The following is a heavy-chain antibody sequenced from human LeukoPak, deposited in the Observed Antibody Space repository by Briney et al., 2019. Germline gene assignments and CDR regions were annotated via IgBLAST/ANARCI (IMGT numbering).Heavy chain of an antibody. J-gene: IGHJ4*02. CDR2: ISYDGSNK. CDR3: AKGDLYYDILTGYYY. D-gene: IGHD3-9*01. CDR1: GFTFSSYA. Sequence: PGGSLRLSCAASGFTFSSYAMHWVRQAPGKGLEWVAVISYDGSNKYYADSVKGRFTISRDNSKNTLHLQMNSLRAEDTAVYYCAKGDLYYDILTGYYYWGQGTLVTVSS. V-gene: IGHV3-30-3*01.